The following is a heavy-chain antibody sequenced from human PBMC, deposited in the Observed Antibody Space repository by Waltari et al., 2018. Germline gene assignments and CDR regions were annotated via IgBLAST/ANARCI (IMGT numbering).Heavy chain of an antibody. CDR2: IYSSGSV. CDR1: GASIISSTYY. J-gene: IGHJ5*02. V-gene: IGHV4-39*07. D-gene: IGHD3-22*01. CDR3: VRGGCRPYSSEGDH. Sequence: QLQLQESGPGLVKPSETLSLTCSVSGASIISSTYYWGWIRQPPGKGLEWIGSIYSSGSVYYNPSLKSRLTISVDTSKKQLSLRLTSVTAADTAKYYCVRGGCRPYSSEGDHWGQGTLVTVSS.